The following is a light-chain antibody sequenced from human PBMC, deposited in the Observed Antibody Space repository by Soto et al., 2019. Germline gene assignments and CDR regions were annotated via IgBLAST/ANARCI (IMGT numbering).Light chain of an antibody. V-gene: IGKV4-1*01. CDR3: QQYYSTPLT. CDR1: QSVLYSSNNKNY. J-gene: IGKJ3*01. Sequence: DIVMTQSPDSLAVSLGERATINCKSSQSVLYSSNNKNYLAWYQQKPGQPPTLLIYWASTRESGVPDRFSGSGSGTDFNLAISSLQAEDVAVYYCQQYYSTPLTFGPGTKVDIK. CDR2: WAS.